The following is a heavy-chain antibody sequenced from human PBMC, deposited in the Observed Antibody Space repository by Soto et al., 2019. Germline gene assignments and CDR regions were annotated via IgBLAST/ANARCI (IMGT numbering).Heavy chain of an antibody. CDR2: INPNSNNT. CDR3: ARERGGGYFDY. D-gene: IGHD3-16*01. J-gene: IGHJ4*02. CDR1: GYTFTSYY. V-gene: IGHV1-8*02. Sequence: GASVKVSCKASGYTFTSYYMHWVRQAPGQGLEWMGIINPNSNNTGYAQKIQGRLTMTRNTSISTAYMELSSLRSEDTAVYYCARERGGGYFDYWGQGTLVTVSS.